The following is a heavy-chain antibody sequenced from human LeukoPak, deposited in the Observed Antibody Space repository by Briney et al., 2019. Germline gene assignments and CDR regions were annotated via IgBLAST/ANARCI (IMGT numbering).Heavy chain of an antibody. CDR3: TTVGSAWNFDY. CDR1: GFTFSNAW. Sequence: PGGSLRLSCAASGFTFSNAWMTWVRQAPGKGLEWVARVKSKRDGGTIDYAAPVKGRFTISRDDSKDTLYLQMNSLEIEDAAVYYCTTVGSAWNFDYWGRGTLVTVSS. V-gene: IGHV3-15*01. J-gene: IGHJ4*02. CDR2: VKSKRDGGTI. D-gene: IGHD6-25*01.